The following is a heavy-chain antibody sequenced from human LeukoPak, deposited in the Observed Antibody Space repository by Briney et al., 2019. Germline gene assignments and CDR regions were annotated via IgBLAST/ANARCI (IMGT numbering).Heavy chain of an antibody. D-gene: IGHD5-12*01. V-gene: IGHV4-34*01. CDR2: INHSGST. CDR3: ARGYSGYDGGRYFDY. J-gene: IGHJ4*02. CDR1: GGSFSGYY. Sequence: SQTLSLTCAVYGGSFSGYYWSWIRQPPGKGLEWIGEINHSGSTNYNPSLKSRVTISVDTSKNQFSLKLSSVTAADTAVYYCARGYSGYDGGRYFDYWGQGTLVTVSS.